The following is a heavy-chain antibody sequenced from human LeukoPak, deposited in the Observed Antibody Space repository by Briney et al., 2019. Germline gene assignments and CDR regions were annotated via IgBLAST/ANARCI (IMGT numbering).Heavy chain of an antibody. Sequence: GGSLRLSCPASGFTFSSYAMSWVRQAPGKGLAWVSSIGGSDGKTYYTDSVKGRFTISRDISKNTLYLQMNSLRAEDTAIYFCARDMSGSFPNWFDPWGQGTLVTVSS. CDR2: IGGSDGKT. V-gene: IGHV3-23*01. CDR1: GFTFSSYA. CDR3: ARDMSGSFPNWFDP. J-gene: IGHJ5*02. D-gene: IGHD1-26*01.